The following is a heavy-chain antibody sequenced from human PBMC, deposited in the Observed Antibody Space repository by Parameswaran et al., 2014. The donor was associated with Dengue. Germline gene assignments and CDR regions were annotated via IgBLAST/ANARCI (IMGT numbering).Heavy chain of an antibody. J-gene: IGHJ4*02. CDR3: VRDAFNPPYCGVDYYLEY. D-gene: IGHD2-21*02. Sequence: WIRQPPGKGLEWVAVISYDGNDKYYADSVKGRFTISRDNSRSTLYLQLNSLRTEDTAIYFCVRDAFNPPYCGVDYYLEYWGQGTLVTVSS. V-gene: IGHV3-30*04. CDR2: ISYDGNDK.